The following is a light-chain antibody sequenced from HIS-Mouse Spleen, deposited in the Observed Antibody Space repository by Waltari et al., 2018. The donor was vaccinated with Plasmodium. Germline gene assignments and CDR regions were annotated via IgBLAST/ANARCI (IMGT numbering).Light chain of an antibody. CDR3: QQYNNWSFT. CDR1: QSVSSN. CDR2: GAS. Sequence: EIVMTQSPDTLSVAPGERATLSCRASQSVSSNLAWAHKKPGQAPRLLIYGASTRATGIPARFSGSGSGTEFTLTISSLQSEDFAVYYCQQYNNWSFTFGPGTKVDIK. V-gene: IGKV3-15*01. J-gene: IGKJ3*01.